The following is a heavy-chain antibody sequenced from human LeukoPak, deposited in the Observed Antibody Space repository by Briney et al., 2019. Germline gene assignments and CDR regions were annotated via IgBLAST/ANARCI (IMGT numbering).Heavy chain of an antibody. CDR2: INPNSGGT. Sequence: ASVKVSCKASGYTFTGYYMHWVRQAPGQGLEWMGWINPNSGGTNYAQKFQGRFTMTRDTSISTAYMELRRLSSDDTAVYYCARGLAVAGTLRFDPWGQGTLVTVSS. J-gene: IGHJ5*02. CDR1: GYTFTGYY. V-gene: IGHV1-2*02. D-gene: IGHD6-19*01. CDR3: ARGLAVAGTLRFDP.